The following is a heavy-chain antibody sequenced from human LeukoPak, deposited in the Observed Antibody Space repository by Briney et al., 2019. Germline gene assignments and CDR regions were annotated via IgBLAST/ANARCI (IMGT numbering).Heavy chain of an antibody. CDR3: VSRIIDS. Sequence: GGSLRLSCAASGFTFSNYWMTWVRQAPAKGLEWVANINQDGSEKNYVDSVKGRFTISRANAKNSLYLQMSSLRAEDTAVYYCVSRIIDSWGQGTLVTVSS. J-gene: IGHJ4*02. CDR2: INQDGSEK. V-gene: IGHV3-7*02. CDR1: GFTFSNYW.